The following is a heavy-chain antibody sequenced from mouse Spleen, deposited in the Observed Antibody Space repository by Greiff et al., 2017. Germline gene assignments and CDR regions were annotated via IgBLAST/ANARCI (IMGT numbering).Heavy chain of an antibody. CDR2: IWSGGST. CDR1: GFSLTSYG. Sequence: VQVVESGPGLVQPSQSLSITCTVSGFSLTSYGVHWVRQSPGKGLEWLGVIWSGGSTDYNAAFISRLSISKDNSKSQVFFKMNSLQADDTAIYYCVRNPYGSSYAMDYWGQGTSVTVSS. J-gene: IGHJ4*01. D-gene: IGHD1-1*01. V-gene: IGHV2-2-2*01. CDR3: VRNPYGSSYAMDY.